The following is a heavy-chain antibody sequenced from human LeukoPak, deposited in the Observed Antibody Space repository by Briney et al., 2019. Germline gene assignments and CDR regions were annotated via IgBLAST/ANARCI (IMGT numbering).Heavy chain of an antibody. V-gene: IGHV3-30*03. Sequence: PGGSLRLSCAASGFTFSSYGMHWVRQAPGKGLEWVAVISYDGSNKYYADSVKGRFTISRDNAKNALYLQVNSLRPEDTAVYYCARGEFAWIQGSYGLNVWGQGTTVTVSS. CDR2: ISYDGSNK. CDR3: ARGEFAWIQGSYGLNV. J-gene: IGHJ6*02. CDR1: GFTFSSYG. D-gene: IGHD5-18*01.